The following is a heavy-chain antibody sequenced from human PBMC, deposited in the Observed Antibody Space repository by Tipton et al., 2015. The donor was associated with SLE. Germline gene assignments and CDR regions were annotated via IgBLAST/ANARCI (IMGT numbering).Heavy chain of an antibody. Sequence: SLRLSCAASGFTYSVYAMHWVSQAPGKGLEWVAFIRADGSNKDYADSVKGRFTISRDNSKNTLYLHMNRLRLEDTADYYCAGGTGAYFDHWGQGTLVTVSS. CDR1: GFTYSVYA. D-gene: IGHD3-16*01. CDR2: IRADGSNK. V-gene: IGHV3-30*02. CDR3: AGGTGAYFDH. J-gene: IGHJ4*02.